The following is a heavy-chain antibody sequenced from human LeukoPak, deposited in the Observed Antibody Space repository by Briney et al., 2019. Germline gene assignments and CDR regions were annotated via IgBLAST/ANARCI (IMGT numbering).Heavy chain of an antibody. V-gene: IGHV1-2*02. J-gene: IGHJ5*02. D-gene: IGHD2-8*01. CDR2: INPNSGGT. CDR3: ANLAGYCTNGVCPYNWFDP. CDR1: GYTFTGYY. Sequence: ASVKVSCKASGYTFTGYYMHWVRQAPGQGLEWMGWINPNSGGTNYAQKFQGRVTMTRDTSISTAYMELSRRRSDDTAVYYCANLAGYCTNGVCPYNWFDPWGQGALVTVSS.